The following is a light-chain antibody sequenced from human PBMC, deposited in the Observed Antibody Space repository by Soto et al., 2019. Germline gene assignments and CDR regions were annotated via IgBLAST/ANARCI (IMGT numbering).Light chain of an antibody. CDR1: QSASTTY. Sequence: EIVLTQSPGTLSLSPGERATLSCRASQSASTTYLAWYQQKPGQAPRLLIYGTSSRATGIPDRFSGSGSATDFTLTISRLEPEDFAVYYCQQDGSGWRFGQGTKVEIK. J-gene: IGKJ1*01. V-gene: IGKV3-20*01. CDR3: QQDGSGWR. CDR2: GTS.